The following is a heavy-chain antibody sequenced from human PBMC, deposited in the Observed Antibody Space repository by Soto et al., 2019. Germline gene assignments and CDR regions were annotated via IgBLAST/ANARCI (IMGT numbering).Heavy chain of an antibody. V-gene: IGHV3-48*02. CDR1: GFTFSSYS. CDR2: ISSSSSTI. D-gene: IGHD6-19*01. Sequence: EVQLVESGGGLVQPGGSLRLSCAASGFTFSSYSMNWVRQAPGKGLEWGSYISSSSSTIYYADSVKGRFTISRDNAKNSLYLQMNSLRDEDTAVYYCARDLSIGSGWYGGYYYYGMDVWGQGTTVTVSS. CDR3: ARDLSIGSGWYGGYYYYGMDV. J-gene: IGHJ6*02.